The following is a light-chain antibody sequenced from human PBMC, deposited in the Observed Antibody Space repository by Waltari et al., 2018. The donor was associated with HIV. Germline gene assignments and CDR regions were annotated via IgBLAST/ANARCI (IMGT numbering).Light chain of an antibody. CDR3: QQYNSYPYT. V-gene: IGKV1-5*03. J-gene: IGKJ2*01. CDR1: PSLSCW. CDR2: KAS. Sequence: DIQITQSPSTLSVSVGDRVTVTCRASPSLSCWLAWYQQKPGKAPNLLIYKASSLKSGVPSRFSGSGSGTEFTLTISSLQPDDFATYYCQQYNSYPYTFGQGTKLEIK.